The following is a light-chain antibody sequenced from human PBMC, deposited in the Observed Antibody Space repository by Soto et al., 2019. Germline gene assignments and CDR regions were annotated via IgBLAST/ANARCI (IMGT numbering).Light chain of an antibody. CDR2: KAS. Sequence: DIQMTQSPSTLSAFLGDTVTITCRASQSIDTWLSCHQQKPGRAPKLLISKASALESGVPSRFSGSGSGTDFTLTIRDVQPDDFAIYYCQQYNSYRAFGQGTKVDIK. CDR1: QSIDTW. V-gene: IGKV1-5*03. CDR3: QQYNSYRA. J-gene: IGKJ1*01.